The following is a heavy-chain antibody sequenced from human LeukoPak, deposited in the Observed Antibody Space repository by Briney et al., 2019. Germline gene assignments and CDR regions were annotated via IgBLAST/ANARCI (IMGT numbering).Heavy chain of an antibody. D-gene: IGHD3-10*01. Sequence: SETLSLTRTVSVGSIRSYYWSWIRQPPGKGREGSGYIYDTGTTNNTPSLERRVTISVDTSKNPFSQNLRSVAAADTAVYYCARHGSVRSPLGPWGQGTLVTVSS. CDR1: VGSIRSYY. CDR2: IYDTGTT. J-gene: IGHJ5*02. V-gene: IGHV4-59*08. CDR3: ARHGSVRSPLGP.